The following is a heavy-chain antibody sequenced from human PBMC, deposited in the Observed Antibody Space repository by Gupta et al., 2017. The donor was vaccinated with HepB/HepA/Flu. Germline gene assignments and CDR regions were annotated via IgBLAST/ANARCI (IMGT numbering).Heavy chain of an antibody. CDR2: ISITSYI. CDR1: GFTFSSYD. J-gene: IGHJ3*02. CDR3: ARAISSEALDI. Sequence: EVQLVESGGGLVKPGGSLRLSCEPSGFTFSSYDMNWVRQAPGKGLEWVSSISITSYIYYADSLKGRFTISRDNAKNSLYLEMNNLRAEDTAVYYCARAISSEALDIWGQGTMVTVSS. V-gene: IGHV3-21*02. D-gene: IGHD3-10*01.